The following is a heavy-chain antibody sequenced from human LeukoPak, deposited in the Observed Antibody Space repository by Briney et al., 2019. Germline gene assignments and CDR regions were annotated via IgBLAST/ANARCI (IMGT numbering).Heavy chain of an antibody. Sequence: GRSLRLSCAASGFTFSSYAIHWVRQAPGKGLEWVAVISSDGRYKHHADSVKGRFTISRDNSKNTLYLQTNSLRAEDTAVYYCARDLRRIAAYYFDYWGQGTLVTVCS. CDR2: ISSDGRYK. CDR3: ARDLRRIAAYYFDY. J-gene: IGHJ4*02. D-gene: IGHD6-25*01. V-gene: IGHV3-30*03. CDR1: GFTFSSYA.